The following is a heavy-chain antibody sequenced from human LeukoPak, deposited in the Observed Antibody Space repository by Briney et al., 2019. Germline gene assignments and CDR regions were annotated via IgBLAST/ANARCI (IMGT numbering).Heavy chain of an antibody. CDR2: IYHSGST. V-gene: IGHV4-38-2*02. CDR1: GYSISGGYY. Sequence: SETLSLTCAVSGYSISGGYYWGWIRQPPGQGLEWIGSIYHSGSTYYNPSLKSRVTISVDTSKNQFSLKLSSVTAADTAVYYCARDRRYYDILTGHAGLFDYWGQGTLVTVSS. J-gene: IGHJ4*02. CDR3: ARDRRYYDILTGHAGLFDY. D-gene: IGHD3-9*01.